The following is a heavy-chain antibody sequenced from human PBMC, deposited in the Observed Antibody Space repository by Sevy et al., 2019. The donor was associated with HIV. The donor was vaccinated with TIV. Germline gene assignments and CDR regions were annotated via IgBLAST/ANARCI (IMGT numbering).Heavy chain of an antibody. CDR1: GFTFSSYA. Sequence: GGSLRLSCAASGFTFSSYAMSWVRQAPGKGLEWVSAISGSGGSTYYADSVKGRFTISRDNSKNTLYLQMNSLRAEDTAVYYCAKEGRYYDSSGYPGYYFDYWGQRTLVTVSS. D-gene: IGHD3-22*01. CDR3: AKEGRYYDSSGYPGYYFDY. J-gene: IGHJ4*02. CDR2: ISGSGGST. V-gene: IGHV3-23*01.